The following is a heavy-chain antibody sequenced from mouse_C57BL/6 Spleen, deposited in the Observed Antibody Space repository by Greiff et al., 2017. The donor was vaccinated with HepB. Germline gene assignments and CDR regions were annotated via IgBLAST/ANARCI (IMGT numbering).Heavy chain of an antibody. CDR2: IRSKSNNYAT. CDR1: GFSFNTYA. CDR3: VRHVDGYYYAMDY. V-gene: IGHV10-1*01. Sequence: EVKLEESGGGLVQPKGSLKLSCAASGFSFNTYAMNWVRQAPGKGLEWVARIRSKSNNYATYYADSVKDRFTISRDDSESMLYLQMNNLKTEDTAMYYCVRHVDGYYYAMDYWGQGTSVTVSS. J-gene: IGHJ4*01.